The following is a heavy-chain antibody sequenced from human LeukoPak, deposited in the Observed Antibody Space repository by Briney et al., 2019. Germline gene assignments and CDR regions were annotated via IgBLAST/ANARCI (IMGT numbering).Heavy chain of an antibody. J-gene: IGHJ4*02. V-gene: IGHV4-59*08. CDR1: GGSISSYY. D-gene: IGHD2-21*02. CDR3: ARGVGYCGGDCHYYFDY. Sequence: SSETLSLTCTVSGGSISSYYWSWIRQPPGKGLEWIGYIYYSGSTNYNPSFKSRVTISVDTSKNQFSLKLSSVTAADTAVYYCARGVGYCGGDCHYYFDYWGQGTLVTVSS. CDR2: IYYSGST.